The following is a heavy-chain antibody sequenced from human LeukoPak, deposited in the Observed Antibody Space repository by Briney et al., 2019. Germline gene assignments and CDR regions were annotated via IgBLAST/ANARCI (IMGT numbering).Heavy chain of an antibody. Sequence: SETLSLTCAVYGGSFSDYYWSWIRQPPGKGPEWIGEINHSGSTNYNPSLKSRVTISADTSKNQFSLKLSSVTAADTAVYYCASNVVVTGTGWFDPWGQGTLVTVSS. V-gene: IGHV4-34*01. D-gene: IGHD2-2*01. CDR2: INHSGST. CDR1: GGSFSDYY. J-gene: IGHJ5*02. CDR3: ASNVVVTGTGWFDP.